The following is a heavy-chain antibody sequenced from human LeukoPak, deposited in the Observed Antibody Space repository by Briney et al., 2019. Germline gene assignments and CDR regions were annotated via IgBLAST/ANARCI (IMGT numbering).Heavy chain of an antibody. J-gene: IGHJ6*02. V-gene: IGHV3-21*04. Sequence: PGGSLRLSCAASGFTFSSYSMNWVRQAPGKGLEWVSSISSSSSYIYYADSVKGRFTISRDNAKNSLYLQMNSLSAEDTAVYYCAKDLSPLYYYYGMDVWGQGTTVTVSS. CDR2: ISSSSSYI. CDR3: AKDLSPLYYYYGMDV. CDR1: GFTFSSYS.